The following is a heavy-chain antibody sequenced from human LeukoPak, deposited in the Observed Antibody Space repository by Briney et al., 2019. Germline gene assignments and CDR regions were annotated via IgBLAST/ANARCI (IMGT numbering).Heavy chain of an antibody. CDR1: GGSITNSY. Sequence: SETLSLTCTVSGGSITNSYWNWIRQSPGKGLEGIGYINYSGSTNYNPSLKSRVTISVDTTKNQFSLKLSSVTAADTAVYFCARDPLSTNDFDIWGQGQWSPPLQ. D-gene: IGHD1-1*01. V-gene: IGHV4-59*01. CDR3: ARDPLSTNDFDI. CDR2: INYSGST. J-gene: IGHJ3*02.